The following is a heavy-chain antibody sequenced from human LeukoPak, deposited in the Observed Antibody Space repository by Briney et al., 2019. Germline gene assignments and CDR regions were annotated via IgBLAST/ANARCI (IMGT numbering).Heavy chain of an antibody. V-gene: IGHV3-53*01. J-gene: IGHJ4*02. CDR1: GFTVSSNY. D-gene: IGHD5-18*01. CDR2: IYSGGST. CDR3: GREGYSYGYNY. Sequence: GGSLRLSCAASGFTVSSNYMSWVRQAPGKGLEWVSVIYSGGSTYYADSVKGRFTISRDNSKNTLYLQMNSLRAEDTAVYYCGREGYSYGYNYWGQGTLVTVSS.